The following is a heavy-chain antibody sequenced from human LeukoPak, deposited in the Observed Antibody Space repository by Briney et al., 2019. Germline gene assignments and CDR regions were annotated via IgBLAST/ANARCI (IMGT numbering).Heavy chain of an antibody. CDR3: ARTKFTIFGYLFDP. J-gene: IGHJ5*02. D-gene: IGHD3-3*01. CDR1: GYTFTSYD. Sequence: ASVKVSCKASGYTFTSYDINWVRQATGQGLEWMGWMNPNSGNTGYAQKFQGRVTMTRDTSTSTVYMELSSLRSEDTAVYYCARTKFTIFGYLFDPWGQGTLVTVSS. CDR2: MNPNSGNT. V-gene: IGHV1-8*01.